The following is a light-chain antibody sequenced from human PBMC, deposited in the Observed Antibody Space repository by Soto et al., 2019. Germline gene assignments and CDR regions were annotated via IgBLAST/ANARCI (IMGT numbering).Light chain of an antibody. V-gene: IGKV4-1*01. J-gene: IGKJ1*01. CDR1: QSILYSSNNKNY. Sequence: DIVMTQSPDSLAVSLGERATINCKSSQSILYSSNNKNYLAWYQQKPGQPPKLLIYWASTRESGVPDRFSGSGSGTDFTLTIGSLQARDVAVYYCQQYYDAPQTFGQGTKVEIK. CDR2: WAS. CDR3: QQYYDAPQT.